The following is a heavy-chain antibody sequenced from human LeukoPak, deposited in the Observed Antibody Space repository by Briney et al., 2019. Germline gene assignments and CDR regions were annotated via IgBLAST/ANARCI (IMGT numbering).Heavy chain of an antibody. CDR1: GFTFRIFW. J-gene: IGHJ4*02. V-gene: IGHV3-74*01. D-gene: IGHD5-24*01. Sequence: GGSLRLSCATSGFTFRIFWMHWVRQVPGKGLVWVSRINSDGSSTSYADSVKGRFTISRGNAKNTLYLQMNSLRAEDTAVYYCARDRSLEMATWGYWGQGTLVTVSS. CDR3: ARDRSLEMATWGY. CDR2: INSDGSST.